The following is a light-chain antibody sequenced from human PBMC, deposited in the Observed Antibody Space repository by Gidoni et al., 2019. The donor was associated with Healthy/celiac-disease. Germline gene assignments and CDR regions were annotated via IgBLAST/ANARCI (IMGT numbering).Light chain of an antibody. CDR2: DDS. J-gene: IGLJ2*01. CDR3: QVWDSSSDFVV. CDR1: NSGSKS. V-gene: IGLV3-21*02. Sequence: SYVLTQPPSVSVAPGQTARITCGGNNSGSKSVHWYQQQPGQAPVLVVYDDSDRPSGIPERFSGSNSGNTATLTISRVEAGDEADYYCQVWDSSSDFVVFGGGTKLTVL.